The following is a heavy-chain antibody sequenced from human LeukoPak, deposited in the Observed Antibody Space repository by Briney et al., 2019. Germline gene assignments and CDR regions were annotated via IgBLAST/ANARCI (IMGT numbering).Heavy chain of an antibody. CDR2: INPNSGGT. CDR3: ARAYLGGVVVPAAIYYYYYYGMDV. Sequence: ASVTVSCKASGYTFTGYYMHWVRQAPGQGLEWMGWINPNSGGTNYAQKFQGRVTMTRDTSISTAYMELSRLRSDDTAVYYCARAYLGGVVVPAAIYYYYYYGMDVWGQGTTVTVSS. V-gene: IGHV1-2*02. CDR1: GYTFTGYY. D-gene: IGHD2-2*01. J-gene: IGHJ6*02.